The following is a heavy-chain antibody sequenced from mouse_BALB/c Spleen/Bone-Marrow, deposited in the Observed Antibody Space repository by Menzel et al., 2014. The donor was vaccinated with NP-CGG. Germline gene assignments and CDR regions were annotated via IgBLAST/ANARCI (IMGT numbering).Heavy chain of an antibody. D-gene: IGHD4-1*01. CDR2: INPGSGGT. CDR1: GYAFTDYL. CDR3: ARWLGPGWYFDV. J-gene: IGHJ1*01. Sequence: QVQLQQSGAELVRPGTSVKVSCKASGYAFTDYLMEWVKQRPGQGLEWIGVINPGSGGTHYNEKFKGKATLTADKSSSTAYMQLSSLTSDDSAVYFCARWLGPGWYFDVWGAGTTVTVSS. V-gene: IGHV1-54*01.